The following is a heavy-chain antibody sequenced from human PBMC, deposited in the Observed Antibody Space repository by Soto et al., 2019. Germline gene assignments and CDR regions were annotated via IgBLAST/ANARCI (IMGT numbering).Heavy chain of an antibody. CDR2: IWHDGSKQ. Sequence: QVQLVESGGGVVQPGRSPRLSCAASGFTFSGHGMHWVRQAPGKGLEWVALIWHDGSKQNYADSVKGRFTISKDNSKNTLYLQMDSLRVEDTAVFYCARDLSYGSLDFDYWGQGTLVTVSS. CDR3: ARDLSYGSLDFDY. J-gene: IGHJ4*02. D-gene: IGHD3-10*01. V-gene: IGHV3-33*01. CDR1: GFTFSGHG.